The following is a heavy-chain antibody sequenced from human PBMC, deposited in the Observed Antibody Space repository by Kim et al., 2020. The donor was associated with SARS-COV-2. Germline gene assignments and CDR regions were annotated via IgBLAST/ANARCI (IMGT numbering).Heavy chain of an antibody. J-gene: IGHJ4*02. V-gene: IGHV4-34*01. CDR2: ST. D-gene: IGHD2-2*01. CDR3: ARGIIVAPDY. Sequence: STNYNPSLKSRVTISVDTSKNQFSLKLSSVTAADTAVYYCARGIIVAPDYWGQGTLVTVSS.